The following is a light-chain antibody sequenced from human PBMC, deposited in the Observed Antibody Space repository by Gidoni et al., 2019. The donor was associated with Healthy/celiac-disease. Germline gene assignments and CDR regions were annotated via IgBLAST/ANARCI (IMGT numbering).Light chain of an antibody. V-gene: IGLV2-11*01. Sequence: QSALTQPRSVSGSPGQSVTISCTGTSRDVGGYNYVSWYQQHPGKAPKLMIYDVSKRPSGVPDRFSGSKSGNTASLTISGLQAEDEADYYCCSHAGSYFVVFGGGTKLTVL. J-gene: IGLJ2*01. CDR1: SRDVGGYNY. CDR3: CSHAGSYFVV. CDR2: DVS.